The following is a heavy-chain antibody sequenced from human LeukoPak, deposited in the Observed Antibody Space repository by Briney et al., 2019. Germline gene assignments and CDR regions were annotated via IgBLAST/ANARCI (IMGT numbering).Heavy chain of an antibody. D-gene: IGHD1-26*01. CDR3: ASPSGSYSFDY. CDR2: IYHSGST. CDR1: GYSISSGYY. Sequence: SETLSLTCTVSGYSISSGYYWGWIRQPPGKGLEWIGSIYHSGSTYYNPSLKSRVTISVDTSKNQFSLKLSSVTAADTAVYYCASPSGSYSFDYWGQGTLVTVSS. V-gene: IGHV4-38-2*02. J-gene: IGHJ4*02.